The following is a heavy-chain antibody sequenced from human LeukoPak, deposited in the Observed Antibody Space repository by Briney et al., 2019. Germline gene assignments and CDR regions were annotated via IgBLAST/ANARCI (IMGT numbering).Heavy chain of an antibody. D-gene: IGHD3-10*01. Sequence: GGSLRLSCAASGFTFSSYWMSWVRQAPGKGLEWVANIKQDGGEKYYVGSVKGRFTVSRDNAKNSLYLQMNSLRAEDTAVYYXAXEWXYYGSGIMDVWGKGTTVTVSS. CDR1: GFTFSSYW. V-gene: IGHV3-7*01. CDR3: AXEWXYYGSGIMDV. CDR2: IKQDGGEK. J-gene: IGHJ6*04.